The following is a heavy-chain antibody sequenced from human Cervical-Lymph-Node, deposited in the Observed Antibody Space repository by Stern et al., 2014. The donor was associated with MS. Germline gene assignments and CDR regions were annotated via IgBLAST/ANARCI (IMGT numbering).Heavy chain of an antibody. CDR3: AAEPMYYSDSVGAFDI. Sequence: QLVQSGPEVKNPGPSVKVSCKASGFTFTSSAVQWVRQARGQRLDCIGWIAVGSGNTNYAQKFQERVTITRDMSTSTAYMELSSLRSEDTAVYYCAAEPMYYSDSVGAFDIWGQGTMVTVSS. J-gene: IGHJ3*02. D-gene: IGHD3-22*01. V-gene: IGHV1-58*01. CDR2: IAVGSGNT. CDR1: GFTFTSSA.